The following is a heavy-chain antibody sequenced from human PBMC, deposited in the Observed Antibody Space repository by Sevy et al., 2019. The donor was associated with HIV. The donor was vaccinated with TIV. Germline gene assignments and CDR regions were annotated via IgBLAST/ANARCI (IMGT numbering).Heavy chain of an antibody. CDR3: AASTLVRGVIWYYYGMDV. CDR1: GFTFSSYA. CDR2: ISGSGGST. V-gene: IGHV3-23*01. J-gene: IGHJ6*02. Sequence: GGSLRLSCAASGFTFSSYAMSWVRQAPGKGLEWVSAISGSGGSTYYADSVKGGFTISRYNSKNTLYLQMNSLRAEETAVYYCAASTLVRGVIWYYYGMDVWGQGTTVTVSS. D-gene: IGHD3-10*01.